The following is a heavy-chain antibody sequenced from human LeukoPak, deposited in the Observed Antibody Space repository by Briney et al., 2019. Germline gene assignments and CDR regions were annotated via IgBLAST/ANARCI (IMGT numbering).Heavy chain of an antibody. J-gene: IGHJ5*02. D-gene: IGHD4/OR15-4a*01. Sequence: PSQTLSLTCAVSGGSISSGGYSWSWIRQPPGKGLEWIGYIYHSGSTYYNPSLKSRVTISVDRSKNQFSLKLSSVTAADTAVYYCARSYGGGFDPWGKGPLVTVSS. CDR2: IYHSGST. CDR1: GGSISSGGYS. V-gene: IGHV4-30-2*01. CDR3: ARSYGGGFDP.